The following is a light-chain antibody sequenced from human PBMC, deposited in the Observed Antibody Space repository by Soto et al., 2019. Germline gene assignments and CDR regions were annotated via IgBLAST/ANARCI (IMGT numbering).Light chain of an antibody. CDR3: SSYTSISTTV. V-gene: IGLV2-14*01. Sequence: QSVLTQPASVSGSPGQSITISCTGTSGDVGGYDYVSWYQQHPGKAPKLMIYDVSSRPSGVSDRFSGSKSGNTASLTISGLQAEDEADYYCSSYTSISTTVFGGGTKLTVL. CDR2: DVS. J-gene: IGLJ2*01. CDR1: SGDVGGYDY.